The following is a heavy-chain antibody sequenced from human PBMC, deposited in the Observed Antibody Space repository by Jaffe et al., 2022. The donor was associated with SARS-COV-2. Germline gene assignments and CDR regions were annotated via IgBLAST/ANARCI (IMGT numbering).Heavy chain of an antibody. CDR2: ISWDGGST. Sequence: EVQLVESGGVVVQPGGSLRLSCAASGFTFDDYTMHWVRQAPGKGLEWVSLISWDGGSTYYADSVKGRFTISRDNSKNSLYLQMNSLRTEDTALYYCAKGYGSGSSHGMDVWGQGTTVTVSS. D-gene: IGHD3-10*01. CDR1: GFTFDDYT. CDR3: AKGYGSGSSHGMDV. J-gene: IGHJ6*02. V-gene: IGHV3-43*01.